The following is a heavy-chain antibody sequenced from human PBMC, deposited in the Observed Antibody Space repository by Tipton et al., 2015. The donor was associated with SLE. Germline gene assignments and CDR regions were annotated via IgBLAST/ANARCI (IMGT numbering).Heavy chain of an antibody. CDR1: GGSMRNHY. Sequence: TLSLTCSVSGGSMRNHYWSWIRQPPGGGLEWIGYIYTSGNTNYNPSLKSRVTISVHTSKNQFSLKLSSVTAADTAVYYCARRRATLRGASLYYFDYWGQGTLVTVSS. V-gene: IGHV4-4*09. CDR2: IYTSGNT. D-gene: IGHD3-10*01. CDR3: ARRRATLRGASLYYFDY. J-gene: IGHJ4*02.